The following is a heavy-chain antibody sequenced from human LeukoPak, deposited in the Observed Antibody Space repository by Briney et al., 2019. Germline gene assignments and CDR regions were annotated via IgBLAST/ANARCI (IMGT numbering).Heavy chain of an antibody. CDR3: ARRVSGWNYQTAEYFQH. J-gene: IGHJ1*01. Sequence: ASVRVSCKASGHTFTSYDINWVRQATGQGLEWMEWMNPNSGNTGYAQKFQGRVTMTRNTSISTAYMELSSLRSEDTAVYYCARRVSGWNYQTAEYFQHWGQGTLVTVSS. CDR2: MNPNSGNT. CDR1: GHTFTSYD. V-gene: IGHV1-8*01. D-gene: IGHD1-7*01.